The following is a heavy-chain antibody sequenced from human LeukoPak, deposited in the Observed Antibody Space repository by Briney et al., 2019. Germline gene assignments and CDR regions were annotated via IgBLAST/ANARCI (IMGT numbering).Heavy chain of an antibody. D-gene: IGHD2-21*01. CDR1: GFTFSTYF. V-gene: IGHV3-30-3*01. Sequence: GGSLRLSCAASGFTFSTYFMHWVRQAPGKGLEWVADIASDGSHTFYVESVKGRFTISRDDSKNTLYLQMNSLRAEDTAVYFCARERQDTILNPGPFDTWGQGTMVTVSS. CDR3: ARERQDTILNPGPFDT. J-gene: IGHJ3*02. CDR2: IASDGSHT.